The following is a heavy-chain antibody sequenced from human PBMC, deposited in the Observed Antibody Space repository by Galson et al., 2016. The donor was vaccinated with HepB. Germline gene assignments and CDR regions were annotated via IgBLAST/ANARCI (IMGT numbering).Heavy chain of an antibody. Sequence: SLRLSCAASGFTFKYVWMSWVRQAPGKGLDWIGRIRRQSDGAHTDYAAPVAGSFTIARDDTEDTLYLEMDSLKTEDTAVYYCTTGYGDYQVPSRWGTDHWGRGTLVTVSS. CDR1: GFTFKYVW. V-gene: IGHV3-15*01. D-gene: IGHD4-17*01. J-gene: IGHJ4*02. CDR2: IRRQSDGAHT. CDR3: TTGYGDYQVPSRWGTDH.